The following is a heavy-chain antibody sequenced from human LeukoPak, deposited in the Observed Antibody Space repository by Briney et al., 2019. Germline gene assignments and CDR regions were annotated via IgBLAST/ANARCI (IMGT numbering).Heavy chain of an antibody. CDR2: IWYDGSNK. V-gene: IGHV3-33*08. J-gene: IGHJ4*02. CDR3: ARESLTYCSGGSCYLDY. CDR1: GFTFSSYW. D-gene: IGHD2-15*01. Sequence: GGSLRLSCAASGFTFSSYWMSWVRQAPGKGLEWVAVIWYDGSNKYYADSVKGRFTISRDNSKNTLYLQMNSLRAEDTAVYYCARESLTYCSGGSCYLDYWGQGTLVTVSS.